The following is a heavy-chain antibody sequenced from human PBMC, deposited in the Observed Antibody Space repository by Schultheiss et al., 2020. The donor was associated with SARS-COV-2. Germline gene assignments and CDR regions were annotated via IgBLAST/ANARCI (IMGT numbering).Heavy chain of an antibody. J-gene: IGHJ3*02. CDR1: GGSISSYY. CDR3: ARDPGYYDSSGYYYPHDAFDI. Sequence: SQTLSLTCTVSGGSISSYYWSWIRQHPGKGLEWIGYIYYSGSTNYNPSLKSRVTISVDKSKNQFSLKLSSVTAADTAVYYCARDPGYYDSSGYYYPHDAFDIWGQGTTVTVSS. CDR2: IYYSGST. V-gene: IGHV4-59*12. D-gene: IGHD3-22*01.